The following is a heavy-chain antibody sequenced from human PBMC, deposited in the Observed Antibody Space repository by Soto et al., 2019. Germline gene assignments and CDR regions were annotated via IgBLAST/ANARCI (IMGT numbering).Heavy chain of an antibody. J-gene: IGHJ5*02. Sequence: QVQLVQSGAEVKKPGSSVKVSCKTSGGTFGSYAISWVRQAPGQGLEWMGGIIPIFSTPNYAQKFQGRVTIPADESTSTAYWELSSLRSEDTAVYYCARPINYYFDTSAQSAWFDPWGQGTLVTVSS. CDR3: ARPINYYFDTSAQSAWFDP. V-gene: IGHV1-69*12. CDR1: GGTFGSYA. D-gene: IGHD3-22*01. CDR2: IIPIFSTP.